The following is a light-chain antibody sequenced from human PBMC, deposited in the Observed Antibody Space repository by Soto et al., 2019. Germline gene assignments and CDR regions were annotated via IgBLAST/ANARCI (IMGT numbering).Light chain of an antibody. V-gene: IGLV2-14*01. CDR1: SSDIGGYDY. Sequence: QSVLTQPASVSGSPGQSITISCTGTSSDIGGYDYVSWYQQPPGKAPKLMIYDVINRPSGVFNRFSGSKSGNTASLTIFGLQAEDEADYYCSSYTGTSTFVFGGGTKVTVL. CDR2: DVI. J-gene: IGLJ1*01. CDR3: SSYTGTSTFV.